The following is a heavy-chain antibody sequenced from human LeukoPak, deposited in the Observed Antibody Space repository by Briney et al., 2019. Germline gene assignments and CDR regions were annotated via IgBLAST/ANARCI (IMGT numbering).Heavy chain of an antibody. Sequence: SETLSLTCTVSGGSISSSSYYWGWIRQPPGKGLEWIGSIYYSGSTYYNPSLKSRVTISVDTSKNQFSLKLSSVTAADTAVYYCARAPNSFGELFGAFDIWGQGTMVTVSS. J-gene: IGHJ3*02. CDR2: IYYSGST. D-gene: IGHD3-10*01. V-gene: IGHV4-39*07. CDR1: GGSISSSSYY. CDR3: ARAPNSFGELFGAFDI.